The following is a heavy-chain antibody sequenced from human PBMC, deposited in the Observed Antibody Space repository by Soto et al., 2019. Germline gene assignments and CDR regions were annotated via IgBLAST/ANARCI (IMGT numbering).Heavy chain of an antibody. D-gene: IGHD3-16*01. Sequence: GGSLRLSCAASGFTFSSYAMSWVRQAPGKGLEWVSAISGSGGSTYYADSVKGRFTISRDNSKNTLYLQMNSLRAEDTAVYYCARGGRPGDAFDIWGQGTMVTVSS. V-gene: IGHV3-23*01. CDR2: ISGSGGST. CDR1: GFTFSSYA. J-gene: IGHJ3*02. CDR3: ARGGRPGDAFDI.